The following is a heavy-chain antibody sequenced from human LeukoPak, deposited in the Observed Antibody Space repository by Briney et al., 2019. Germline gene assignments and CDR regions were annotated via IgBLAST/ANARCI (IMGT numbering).Heavy chain of an antibody. V-gene: IGHV3-30*18. J-gene: IGHJ4*02. CDR1: GFTFGTYA. Sequence: GRSLRLSCAASGFTFGTYAMHWVRQAPGKGLEWVAVISYDGSNKYNADFVKGRFTISRDNSKNTLYLQMNSLRAEDTAAYYCAKVSRVYCSGGSCYSPPDYWGQGTLVTVSS. CDR3: AKVSRVYCSGGSCYSPPDY. CDR2: ISYDGSNK. D-gene: IGHD2-15*01.